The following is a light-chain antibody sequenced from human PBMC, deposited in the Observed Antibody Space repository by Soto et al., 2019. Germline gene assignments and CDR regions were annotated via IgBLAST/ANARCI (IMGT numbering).Light chain of an antibody. Sequence: EIVVTQSPATLSLSPGERATLSCRVSQSVSSYLAWYQQKPGQAPRLLIYDASNRATGIPARFSGSGSGTDFTLTISILEPEDFAVYYCQQRSNWQGATFCGVTKVDIK. J-gene: IGKJ4*01. CDR2: DAS. V-gene: IGKV3-11*01. CDR1: QSVSSY. CDR3: QQRSNWQGAT.